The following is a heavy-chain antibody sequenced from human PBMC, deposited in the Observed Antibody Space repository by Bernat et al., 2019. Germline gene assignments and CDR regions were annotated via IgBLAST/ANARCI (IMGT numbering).Heavy chain of an antibody. V-gene: IGHV3-23*01. Sequence: EVQLLESGGGLVQPGGSLRLSCAASGFTFSSYAMSWVRQAPGKGLEWVSAISGSGGSTYYADSVKGRFTISRDNSKNTLYLQMNSLRAEDTAVYYCARATVLPYGSGTFGAFDIWGQGTMVTVSS. CDR1: GFTFSSYA. D-gene: IGHD3-10*01. CDR3: ARATVLPYGSGTFGAFDI. CDR2: ISGSGGST. J-gene: IGHJ3*02.